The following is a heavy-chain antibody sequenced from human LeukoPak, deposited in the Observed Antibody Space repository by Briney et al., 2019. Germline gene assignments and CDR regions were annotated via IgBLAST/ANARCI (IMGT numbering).Heavy chain of an antibody. CDR1: GFTFSNYA. CDR2: MSGSGGST. Sequence: GGSLRLSCAASGFTFSNYAMSWVSQAPGKGLEWVSSMSGSGGSTYYADSVKGRFTISRDNSKNTLYLQMNNLRAEDTALYYCAKNQGQWLVPVDYWGQGTLVTVSS. V-gene: IGHV3-23*01. D-gene: IGHD6-19*01. CDR3: AKNQGQWLVPVDY. J-gene: IGHJ4*02.